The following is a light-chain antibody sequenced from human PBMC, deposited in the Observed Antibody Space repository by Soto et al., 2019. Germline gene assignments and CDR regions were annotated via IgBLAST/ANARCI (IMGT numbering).Light chain of an antibody. CDR1: GSDVGGYDY. CDR2: EVT. V-gene: IGLV2-14*01. CDR3: QSYDSTLSARYV. Sequence: QSVLTQPASVSGSPGQSITISCTGTGSDVGGYDYVSWYQHHPGKAPKVMIYEVTNRPSGVSNRFSGSKSGNTASLTISGLLAEDEADYYCQSYDSTLSARYVFGTGTKVTVL. J-gene: IGLJ1*01.